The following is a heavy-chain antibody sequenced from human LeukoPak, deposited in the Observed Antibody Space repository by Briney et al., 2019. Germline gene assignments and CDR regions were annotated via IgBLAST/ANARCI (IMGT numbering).Heavy chain of an antibody. V-gene: IGHV1-8*01. Sequence: ASVKVSCKASGYTFTSYDINWGRQATGQGLEWMGWMNPNSGNTGYAQKFQGRVTMTRNTSISTAYMELSSLRSEDTAVYYCARGPTADNNWFDPWGQGTLVTVSS. J-gene: IGHJ5*02. D-gene: IGHD2-21*02. CDR1: GYTFTSYD. CDR3: ARGPTADNNWFDP. CDR2: MNPNSGNT.